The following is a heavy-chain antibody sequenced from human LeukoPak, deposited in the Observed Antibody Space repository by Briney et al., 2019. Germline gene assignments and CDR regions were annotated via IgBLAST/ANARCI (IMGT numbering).Heavy chain of an antibody. CDR3: ARLPIVVVPASGFDY. Sequence: SETLSLTYTVSGGSISSRSYYWGWIRQPPGKGLEWIGSINYSGNTYYNPSLKSRVIISVDTSKNQLSLKLSSVTAADTAVYYCARLPIVVVPASGFDYWGQGTLVTVSS. V-gene: IGHV4-39*01. J-gene: IGHJ4*02. CDR1: GGSISSRSYY. CDR2: INYSGNT. D-gene: IGHD2-2*01.